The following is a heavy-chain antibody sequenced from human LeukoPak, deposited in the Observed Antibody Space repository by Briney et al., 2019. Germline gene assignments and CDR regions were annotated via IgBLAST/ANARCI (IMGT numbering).Heavy chain of an antibody. Sequence: GASVKVSCKVSGYTLTELSMHWVRQAPGKGLEWMGGFDPEDGETIYAQKFQGRVTMTEDTSTDAAYMELSSLGSEDTAVYYCATGYSYGPIGFDYWGQGTLVTVSS. V-gene: IGHV1-24*01. CDR3: ATGYSYGPIGFDY. CDR1: GYTLTELS. CDR2: FDPEDGET. D-gene: IGHD5-18*01. J-gene: IGHJ4*02.